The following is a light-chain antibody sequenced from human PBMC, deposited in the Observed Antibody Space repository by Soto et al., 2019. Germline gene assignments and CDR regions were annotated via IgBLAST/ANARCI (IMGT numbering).Light chain of an antibody. CDR1: QSVSRSY. Sequence: EIVLAQSPGTLSLSPGERATLSCRASQSVSRSYIAWYQQKPGQAPRLLIYGASRRATGIPDRFSGGGSETDFTLTISRLEPEDFATYSCQQSYSTTWTFGQGTKVEIK. J-gene: IGKJ1*01. V-gene: IGKV3-20*01. CDR2: GAS. CDR3: QQSYSTTWT.